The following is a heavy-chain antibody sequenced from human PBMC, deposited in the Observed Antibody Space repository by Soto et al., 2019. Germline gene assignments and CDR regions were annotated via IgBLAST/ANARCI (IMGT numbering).Heavy chain of an antibody. D-gene: IGHD2-21*02. CDR3: ARVAGVVTIDY. Sequence: SETLSLTCTVSGGSVISGSYYWIWIRQPPGKGLEWIGYIYYSGSTNYNPSLKSRVTISVDTSKNQFSLKLSSVTAADTAVYYCARVAGVVTIDYWGQGTLVTVSS. CDR1: GGSVISGSYY. CDR2: IYYSGST. J-gene: IGHJ4*02. V-gene: IGHV4-61*01.